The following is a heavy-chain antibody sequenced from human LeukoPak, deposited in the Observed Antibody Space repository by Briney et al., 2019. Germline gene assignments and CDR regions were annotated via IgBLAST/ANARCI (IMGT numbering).Heavy chain of an antibody. Sequence: GGSLRLSCAASGFTFSSYEMNWVRQAPGKGLEWVSYISSGGSTIYYADSVKGRFTISRDNAKNTLYLQMNSLRAEDTAVYYCAKDVYGSASYGFFDYWGQGTLVTVSS. CDR1: GFTFSSYE. CDR2: ISSGGSTI. V-gene: IGHV3-48*03. CDR3: AKDVYGSASYGFFDY. D-gene: IGHD3-10*01. J-gene: IGHJ4*02.